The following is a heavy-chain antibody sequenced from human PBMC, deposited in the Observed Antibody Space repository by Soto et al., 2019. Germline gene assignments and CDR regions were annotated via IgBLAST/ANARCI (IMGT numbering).Heavy chain of an antibody. Sequence: WETLSLTCSVSNGSISGFYWTWIRQPPGKILEWIGYINYSGRTDYNPSLTSRATMSVDTSKNQFSLNLKSITAADTAVYYCVRVGVGIGNHFDSWGRGTLVTVSS. V-gene: IGHV4-59*12. CDR2: INYSGRT. D-gene: IGHD1-26*01. CDR1: NGSISGFY. CDR3: VRVGVGIGNHFDS. J-gene: IGHJ4*02.